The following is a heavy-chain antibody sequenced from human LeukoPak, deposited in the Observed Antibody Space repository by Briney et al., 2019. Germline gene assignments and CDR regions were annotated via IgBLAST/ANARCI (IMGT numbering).Heavy chain of an antibody. Sequence: SETLSLTCVVSGGSVNSNYWGWVRQSPGKGLEWIGYIHNSGRTNYNPSLKSRVTGFVDASKNQVSLRLIYMTAADTAVVYSARHRTMYSESSFDYWGQGALVTVSS. V-gene: IGHV4-59*08. CDR1: GGSVNSNY. CDR3: ARHRTMYSESSFDY. J-gene: IGHJ4*02. D-gene: IGHD1-26*01. CDR2: IHNSGRT.